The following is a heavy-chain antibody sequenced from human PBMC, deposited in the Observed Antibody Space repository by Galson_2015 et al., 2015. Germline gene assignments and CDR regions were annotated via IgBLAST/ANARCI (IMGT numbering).Heavy chain of an antibody. CDR1: GDSVSSNSAA. V-gene: IGHV6-1*01. Sequence: CAISGDSVSSNSAAWNWIRQSPSRGLEWLGRTYYRSKWYNDYAVSVKSRITINPDTSKNQFSLQLKSVSPEDTAVYYCARDRPSFTATDAFDIWGQGTMVTVSS. J-gene: IGHJ3*02. CDR3: ARDRPSFTATDAFDI. D-gene: IGHD4-11*01. CDR2: TYYRSKWYN.